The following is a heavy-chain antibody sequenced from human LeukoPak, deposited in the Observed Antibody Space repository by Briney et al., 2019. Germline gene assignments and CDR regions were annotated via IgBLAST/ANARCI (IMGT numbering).Heavy chain of an antibody. CDR3: ARDRGGLSWFDP. CDR1: GGSISSSSYY. J-gene: IGHJ5*02. D-gene: IGHD2-15*01. V-gene: IGHV4-39*07. CDR2: IYYSGST. Sequence: SETLSLTCTVSGGSISSSSYYWGWIRQPPGKGLEWIGSIYYSGSTYYNPSLKSRVTISVDTSKNQFYLKLSSVTAADTAVYYCARDRGGLSWFDPWGQGTLVTVSS.